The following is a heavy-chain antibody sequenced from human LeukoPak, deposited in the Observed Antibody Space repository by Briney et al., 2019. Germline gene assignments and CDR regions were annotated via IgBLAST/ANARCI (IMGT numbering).Heavy chain of an antibody. J-gene: IGHJ6*02. V-gene: IGHV1-2*02. CDR3: ARERRPGYSSYGMDV. CDR1: GYTFTGYY. CDR2: INPNSGGT. Sequence: GASVKVSCKASGYTFTGYYMHWVRQAPGQGLEWMGWINPNSGGTNYAQKFQGRVTMTRDTSISTTYMELSRLRSDDTAVYYCARERRPGYSSYGMDVWGQGTTVTVSS. D-gene: IGHD6-13*01.